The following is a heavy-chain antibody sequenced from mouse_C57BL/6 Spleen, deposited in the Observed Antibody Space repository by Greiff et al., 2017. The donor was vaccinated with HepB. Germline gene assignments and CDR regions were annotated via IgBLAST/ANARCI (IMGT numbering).Heavy chain of an antibody. CDR3: ARTYYSNDYFDY. D-gene: IGHD2-5*01. CDR2: IWSGGST. Sequence: VQLQQSGPGLVQPSQSLSITCTVSGFSLTSYGVHWVRQSPGKGLEWLGVIWSGGSTDYNAAFISRLSISKDNSKSQVFFKMNSLQADDTAIYYCARTYYSNDYFDYWGQGTTLTVSS. CDR1: GFSLTSYG. J-gene: IGHJ2*01. V-gene: IGHV2-2*01.